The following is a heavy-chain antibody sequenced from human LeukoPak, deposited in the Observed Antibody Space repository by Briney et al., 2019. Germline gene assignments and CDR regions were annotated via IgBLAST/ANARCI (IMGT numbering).Heavy chain of an antibody. CDR3: VTDPYTTTDDNNFEPQGAY. J-gene: IGHJ4*02. Sequence: GASVKVSCKAPGYTLSKLSIHWVRQPSGKGPEWMGAFDPEDGETIYAQEFQGRATMTADTSTDTAYMELSSLTSDDTAVYYCVTDPYTTTDDNNFEPQGAYWGQGTLVTVSS. CDR2: FDPEDGET. V-gene: IGHV1-24*01. CDR1: GYTLSKLS. D-gene: IGHD5-24*01.